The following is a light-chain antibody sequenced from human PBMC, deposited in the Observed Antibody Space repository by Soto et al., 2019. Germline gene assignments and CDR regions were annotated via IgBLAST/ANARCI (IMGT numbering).Light chain of an antibody. J-gene: IGKJ5*01. CDR3: QQRSNWPLPIT. CDR2: DAS. Sequence: EIVLTQSPATLSLSPGERATLSCRASQSVRNYLAWYQQKPGQAPRLLIYDASNRATGIPARFSGSGSGTDFTLTISSLEPEDFAVYYCQQRSNWPLPITFGQGTRLEIK. CDR1: QSVRNY. V-gene: IGKV3-11*01.